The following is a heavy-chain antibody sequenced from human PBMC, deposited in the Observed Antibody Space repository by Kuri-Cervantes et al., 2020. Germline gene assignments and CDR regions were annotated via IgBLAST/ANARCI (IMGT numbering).Heavy chain of an antibody. D-gene: IGHD3/OR15-3a*01. CDR2: ISWNSGGI. Sequence: SLKISCAASGFSFNDYAMHWVRQAPGKGLQWVSGISWNSGGIGHADSVKGRFTISRDNAKNSLYLQMNSLRAEDTAVYYCAREDWLLGSWGQGTLVTVSS. CDR1: GFSFNDYA. V-gene: IGHV3-9*01. J-gene: IGHJ4*02. CDR3: AREDWLLGS.